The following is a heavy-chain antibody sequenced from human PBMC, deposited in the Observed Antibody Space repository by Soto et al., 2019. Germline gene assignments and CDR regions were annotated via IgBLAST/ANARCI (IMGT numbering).Heavy chain of an antibody. CDR2: ITYDGSNE. J-gene: IGHJ4*02. D-gene: IGHD3-22*01. V-gene: IGHV3-30*18. CDR1: GFIFNNYG. CDR3: AKDTYNRDSSGYYVFDY. Sequence: QVQLGESGGDVVQPGRSLRLSCEASGFIFNNYGMHGVRQVPGKGLEWVAHITYDGSNEHYVDSVKGRFPSSRDNSTNTVYLQMNSVRAEDTAVYYCAKDTYNRDSSGYYVFDYWGQGTLVTVSS.